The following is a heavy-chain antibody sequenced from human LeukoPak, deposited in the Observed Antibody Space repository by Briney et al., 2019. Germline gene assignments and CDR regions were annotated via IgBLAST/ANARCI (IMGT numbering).Heavy chain of an antibody. V-gene: IGHV4-39*07. CDR1: GGSISSSSYY. Sequence: SETLSLTCTVSGGSISSSSYYWGWIRQPPGKGLEWIGSIYYSGSTYYNPSLEGRVTISVDTSKNHFSLKLTSVTAADTAVYYCARNDDILTGYYLFDYWGRGTLVTVSS. J-gene: IGHJ4*02. CDR2: IYYSGST. CDR3: ARNDDILTGYYLFDY. D-gene: IGHD3-9*01.